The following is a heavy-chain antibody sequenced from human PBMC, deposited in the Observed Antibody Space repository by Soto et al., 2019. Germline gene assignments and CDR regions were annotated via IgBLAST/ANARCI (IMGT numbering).Heavy chain of an antibody. CDR3: AKDMVRGVIPPILDS. CDR2: ISGSGGST. V-gene: IGHV3-23*01. CDR1: GFTFSSYA. D-gene: IGHD3-10*01. J-gene: IGHJ4*02. Sequence: EVLLLESGGGLVQPGGSLRLSCAASGFTFSSYAMSWVRQAPGKGLEWVSAISGSGGSTYYADSVKGRFTISRDNSKNSLYLQTNSLRAEDTAVYYCAKDMVRGVIPPILDSWGQGTLVTVSS.